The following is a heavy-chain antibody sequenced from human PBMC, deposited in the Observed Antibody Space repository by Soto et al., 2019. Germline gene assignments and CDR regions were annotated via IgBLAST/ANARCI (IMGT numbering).Heavy chain of an antibody. CDR2: IDHDGPT. J-gene: IGHJ4*02. CDR3: VRDSHGDY. Sequence: EVQLVESGGGLVQPGGSLRLSCAGSGFTFSNYWMHWVRQAPGKGLEWVSRIDHDGPTDYADSVRGRFTISRDNAENTLYLQMNSLRPEDTAVYYCVRDSHGDYRGQGTLVIVSS. CDR1: GFTFSNYW. V-gene: IGHV3-74*01.